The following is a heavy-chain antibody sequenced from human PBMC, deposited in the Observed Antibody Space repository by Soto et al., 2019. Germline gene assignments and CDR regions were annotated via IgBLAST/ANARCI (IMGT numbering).Heavy chain of an antibody. D-gene: IGHD1-1*01. CDR1: GYGFTTYG. Sequence: QVHLVQSGAEVKKPGASVKVSCKGSGYGFTTYGITWVRQAPGQGLEWMAWISAHNGNTKYAQKLQGRVTVTRDTSTSTAYMELRSLRSDDTAVYYYARGRYGDYWGQGALVTVSS. J-gene: IGHJ4*02. V-gene: IGHV1-18*01. CDR2: ISAHNGNT. CDR3: ARGRYGDY.